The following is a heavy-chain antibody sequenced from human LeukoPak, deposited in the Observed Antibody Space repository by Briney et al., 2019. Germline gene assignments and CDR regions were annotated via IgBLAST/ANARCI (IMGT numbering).Heavy chain of an antibody. J-gene: IGHJ3*02. Sequence: GASVKVSCKASGYTFTTYGISWVRQAPGQGLEWMGWISAYNGNANYTQKNQGRVTMTTDTSTSTAYMELRSLRSDDTAVYYCARDRWDSAMVRGKGDAFDIWGQGTMVTVSS. CDR1: GYTFTTYG. CDR3: ARDRWDSAMVRGKGDAFDI. V-gene: IGHV1-18*01. CDR2: ISAYNGNA. D-gene: IGHD3-10*01.